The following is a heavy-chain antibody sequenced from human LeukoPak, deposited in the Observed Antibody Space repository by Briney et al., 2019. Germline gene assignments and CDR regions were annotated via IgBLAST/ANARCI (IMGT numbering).Heavy chain of an antibody. CDR2: IYTSGST. D-gene: IGHD6-13*01. Sequence: SETLSLTCTVSGGSISSYYWSWIRQPAGKGLEWIGRIYTSGSTNYNPSLKSRVTMSVDTSKNQFSLKLSSVTAADTAVYYCASEHPYSSSWSIDYWGQGTLVTVSS. CDR1: GGSISSYY. J-gene: IGHJ4*02. CDR3: ASEHPYSSSWSIDY. V-gene: IGHV4-4*07.